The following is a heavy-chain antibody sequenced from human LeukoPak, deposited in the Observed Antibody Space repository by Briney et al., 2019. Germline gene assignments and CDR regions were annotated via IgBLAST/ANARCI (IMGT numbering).Heavy chain of an antibody. D-gene: IGHD3-22*01. CDR3: ARDISGYSYWYFDL. J-gene: IGHJ2*01. CDR1: GGSISSTTYY. V-gene: IGHV4-30-2*01. CDR2: IYHSGST. Sequence: SETLSLTCIVSGGSISSTTYYWGWIRQPPGKGLEWIGYIYHSGSTYYNPSLKSRVTISVDRSKNQFSLKLSSVTAADTAVYYCARDISGYSYWYFDLWGRGTLVTVSS.